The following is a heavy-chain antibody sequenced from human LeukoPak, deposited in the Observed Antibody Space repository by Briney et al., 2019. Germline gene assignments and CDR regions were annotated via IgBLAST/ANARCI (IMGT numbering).Heavy chain of an antibody. CDR3: ARDSGSYYPAFDI. Sequence: SETLSLTCTVSGGSISSYYWSWIRQPPGKGLEWIGYIYYSGSTNYNPSLKSRVTISVDTSKNQFSQKLSSVTAADTAVYYCARDSGSYYPAFDIWGQGTMVTVSS. CDR2: IYYSGST. V-gene: IGHV4-59*01. J-gene: IGHJ3*02. D-gene: IGHD1-26*01. CDR1: GGSISSYY.